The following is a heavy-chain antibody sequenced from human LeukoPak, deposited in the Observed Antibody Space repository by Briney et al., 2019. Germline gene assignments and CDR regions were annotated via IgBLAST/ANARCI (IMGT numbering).Heavy chain of an antibody. V-gene: IGHV4-39*07. Sequence: SETLSLTCTVSGDSINSSGYNWGWIRQPPGRGLEWIGLIYYSGSTYYNPSLKSRVTISVDKSKNQFSLKLSSVTAADTAVYYCARYFLKAFDIWGQGTMVTVSS. CDR2: IYYSGST. D-gene: IGHD2/OR15-2a*01. J-gene: IGHJ3*02. CDR3: ARYFLKAFDI. CDR1: GDSINSSGYN.